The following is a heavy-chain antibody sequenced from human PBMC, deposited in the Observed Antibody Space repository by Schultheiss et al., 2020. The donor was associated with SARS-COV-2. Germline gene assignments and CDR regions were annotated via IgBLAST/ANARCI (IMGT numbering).Heavy chain of an antibody. D-gene: IGHD6-6*01. V-gene: IGHV3-23*01. CDR3: TRQWPGSSSADY. Sequence: GGSLRLSCAVSGLTFSSYAMSWVRQAPGKGLVWVSRINEYGSITDYADSVKGRFTISRDDSKNTAYLQMNSLKTEDTAVYYCTRQWPGSSSADYWGQGTLVTVSS. CDR1: GLTFSSYA. CDR2: INEYGSIT. J-gene: IGHJ4*02.